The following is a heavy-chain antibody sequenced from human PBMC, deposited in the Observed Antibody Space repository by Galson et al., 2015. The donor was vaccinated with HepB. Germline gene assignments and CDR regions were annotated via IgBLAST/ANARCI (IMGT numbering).Heavy chain of an antibody. J-gene: IGHJ4*02. Sequence: SLRLSCAVSGFTFGSYAFLWVRQAPGKGLEWLAVISSGGNKKYYADSVKGRFATSRDNSKNTLYMQMDSLSPEDTAVYYCARTFYCDYWGQGTLVTVSS. CDR3: ARTFYCDY. CDR2: ISSGGNKK. CDR1: GFTFGSYA. V-gene: IGHV3-30*09.